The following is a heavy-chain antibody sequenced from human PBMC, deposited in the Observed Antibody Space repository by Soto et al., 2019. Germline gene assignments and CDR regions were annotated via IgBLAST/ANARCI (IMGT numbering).Heavy chain of an antibody. V-gene: IGHV3-7*03. D-gene: IGHD3-22*01. J-gene: IGHJ6*02. CDR3: ARDRERVTVNGGIALGAMEV. CDR2: VKPDGSAT. CDR1: GFTFNYYW. Sequence: GGSLRLSCAASGFTFNYYWMTWVRQAPGMGLEWVANVKPDGSATFYADSLKGRFTISRDNAKNSVSLQMDSLRADDTAVYYCARDRERVTVNGGIALGAMEVWGHGTTVTVSS.